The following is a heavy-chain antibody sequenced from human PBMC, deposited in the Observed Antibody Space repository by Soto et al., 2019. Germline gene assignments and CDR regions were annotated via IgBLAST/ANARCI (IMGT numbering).Heavy chain of an antibody. CDR3: AKGRVRVTTASAFDY. V-gene: IGHV3-23*01. Sequence: PGGSLRLSCAASGFTFSSYAMSWVRQAPGKGLEWVSAISGSGGSTYYADSVKGRFTISRDNSKNTLYLQMSSLRAEDTAVYYCAKGRVRVTTASAFDYWGQGTLVTVSS. J-gene: IGHJ4*02. CDR2: ISGSGGST. D-gene: IGHD4-17*01. CDR1: GFTFSSYA.